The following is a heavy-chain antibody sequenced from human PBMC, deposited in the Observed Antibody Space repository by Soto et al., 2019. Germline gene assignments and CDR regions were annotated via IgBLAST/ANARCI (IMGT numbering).Heavy chain of an antibody. D-gene: IGHD5-12*01. CDR3: ARGYSGYDFGSYYFDY. Sequence: QVQLVESGGGVVQPGRSLRLSCAASGFTFSSYGMHWVRQAPGKGLEWVAVIGYDGSNKYYADSVKGRFTISRDNSKNTLYLQMNSLRAEDTAVYYCARGYSGYDFGSYYFDYWGQGTLVTVSS. CDR2: IGYDGSNK. CDR1: GFTFSSYG. V-gene: IGHV3-33*01. J-gene: IGHJ4*02.